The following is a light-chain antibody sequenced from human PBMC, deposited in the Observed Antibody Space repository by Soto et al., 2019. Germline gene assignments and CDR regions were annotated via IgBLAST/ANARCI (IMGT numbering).Light chain of an antibody. CDR2: GNS. Sequence: QSVLTRPPSVSGAPGQRVTISCTGSSSNIGAGYDVHWYQQLPGTAPKLLIYGNSNRPSGVPDRFSGSKSGTSASLAITGLQAEDEADYYCQSYDSSLRGVFGGGTKVTVL. CDR3: QSYDSSLRGV. J-gene: IGLJ2*01. V-gene: IGLV1-40*01. CDR1: SSNIGAGYD.